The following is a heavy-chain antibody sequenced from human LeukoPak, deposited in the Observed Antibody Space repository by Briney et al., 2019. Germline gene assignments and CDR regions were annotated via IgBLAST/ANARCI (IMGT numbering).Heavy chain of an antibody. J-gene: IGHJ6*02. V-gene: IGHV3-30*04. D-gene: IGHD3-9*01. Sequence: GRSLRLSCAASGFTFSSYAMHWVRQAPGKGLEWVAVISYDGSNKYYADSVKGRFTISRDNSKNTLYLQMNSPRAEDTAVYYCARGDYDILTGYYRPLYYYYGMDVWGQGTTVTVSS. CDR2: ISYDGSNK. CDR3: ARGDYDILTGYYRPLYYYYGMDV. CDR1: GFTFSSYA.